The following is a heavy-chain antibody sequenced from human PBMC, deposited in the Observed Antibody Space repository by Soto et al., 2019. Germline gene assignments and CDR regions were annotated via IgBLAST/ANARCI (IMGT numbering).Heavy chain of an antibody. CDR3: TIYCSSTSCYFGIANWFDP. V-gene: IGHV3-49*03. CDR2: ISCKAYGGTT. D-gene: IGHD2-2*01. J-gene: IGHJ5*02. Sequence: PGGSLRLSCTASGFTFGDYAMSWFRQAPGKGLEWVGFISCKAYGGTTEYAASVKGRFTISRDDSKSIAYLQMNSLKTEDTAVYYCTIYCSSTSCYFGIANWFDPWGQGTLVTVSS. CDR1: GFTFGDYA.